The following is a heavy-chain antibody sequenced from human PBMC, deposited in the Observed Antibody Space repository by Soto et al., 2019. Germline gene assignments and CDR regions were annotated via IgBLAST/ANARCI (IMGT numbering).Heavy chain of an antibody. CDR3: ARDADIVATIDY. CDR1: GFTFSSYG. Sequence: PGGSLRLSCAASGFTFSSYGMHWVRQAPGKGLEWVAVIWYDGSNKYYADSVKGRFTIPRDNSKNTLYLQMNSLRAEDTAVYYCARDADIVATIDYWGQGTLVTVSS. CDR2: IWYDGSNK. J-gene: IGHJ4*02. D-gene: IGHD5-12*01. V-gene: IGHV3-33*01.